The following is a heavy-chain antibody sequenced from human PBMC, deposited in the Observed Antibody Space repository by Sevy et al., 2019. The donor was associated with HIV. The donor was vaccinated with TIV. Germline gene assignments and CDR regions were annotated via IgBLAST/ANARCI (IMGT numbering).Heavy chain of an antibody. CDR2: IKSKIDGETT. CDR3: ATAPGYYDSAPFDY. CDR1: GLTFNNAW. Sequence: GGSLRLSCAVSGLTFNNAWMNWVRQAPGTGLQWVGLIKSKIDGETTDYAAPVKGRFTISRDDSKNTLFLQMISLKIEDTAVYYCATAPGYYDSAPFDYWVPGTLVTVSS. J-gene: IGHJ4*02. V-gene: IGHV3-15*01. D-gene: IGHD3-9*01.